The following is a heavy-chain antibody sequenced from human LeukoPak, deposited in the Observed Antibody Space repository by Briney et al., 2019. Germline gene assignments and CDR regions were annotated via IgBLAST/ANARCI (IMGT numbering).Heavy chain of an antibody. D-gene: IGHD3-22*01. CDR2: IWYDVSNK. CDR3: ARVRSDSYDSSGYAY. Sequence: GGSLRLSCAASGFTFSNYAMHWVRQAPGKGLEWVAVIWYDVSNKYYADSVKGRFTISRDNSKNTLYLQMNSLRAEDTAVYYCARVRSDSYDSSGYAYWGQGTLVTVSS. V-gene: IGHV3-33*01. J-gene: IGHJ4*02. CDR1: GFTFSNYA.